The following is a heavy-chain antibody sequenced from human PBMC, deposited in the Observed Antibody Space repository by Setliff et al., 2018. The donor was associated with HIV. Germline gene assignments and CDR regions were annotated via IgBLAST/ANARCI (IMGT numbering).Heavy chain of an antibody. CDR2: IWYDGTNE. CDR1: GFTFSNYA. Sequence: GSLRLSCAASGFTFSNYAIHWVRQAPGKGLEWVALIWYDGTNEYYADSVKGRFTISRDNSKNTLYLQMNSLRAEDTAVYYCAKVSISGYSGYDSPFDHWGQGTLVTVSS. V-gene: IGHV3-33*06. J-gene: IGHJ4*02. D-gene: IGHD5-12*01. CDR3: AKVSISGYSGYDSPFDH.